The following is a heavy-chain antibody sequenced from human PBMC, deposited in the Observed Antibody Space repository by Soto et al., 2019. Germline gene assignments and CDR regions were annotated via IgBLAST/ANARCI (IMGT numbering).Heavy chain of an antibody. CDR1: GGFFSGDY. D-gene: IGHD6-19*01. V-gene: IGHV4-34*01. CDR2: INHSGST. CDR3: ARCWGIAVAGNCDGMDV. J-gene: IGHJ6*02. Sequence: DTLSLTCAVYGGFFSGDYWSWILQPPGKGLEWIGEINHSGSTNYNPSLKSRVTISVDTSKNQFSLKLSSVTAADTAVYYCARCWGIAVAGNCDGMDVWGQRTKVTVSS.